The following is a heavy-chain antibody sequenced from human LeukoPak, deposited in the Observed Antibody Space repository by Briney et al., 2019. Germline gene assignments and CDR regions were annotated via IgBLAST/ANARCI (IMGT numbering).Heavy chain of an antibody. CDR2: ISYDGSNK. CDR1: GFIFSSYA. D-gene: IGHD3-3*01. V-gene: IGHV3-30*04. CDR3: ARGAEEWPDDY. Sequence: GRSLRLSCAASGFIFSSYAMHWVRQAPGKGLEWVAVISYDGSNKYYADSVKGRFTISRDNSKNTLYLQMNSLRAEDTAVYYCARGAEEWPDDYWGQGTLVTVSS. J-gene: IGHJ4*02.